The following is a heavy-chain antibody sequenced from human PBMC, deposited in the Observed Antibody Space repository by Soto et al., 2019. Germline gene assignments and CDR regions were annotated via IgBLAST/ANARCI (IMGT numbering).Heavy chain of an antibody. J-gene: IGHJ6*03. CDR2: ISAYNGNT. CDR1: GYTFTSYG. Sequence: ASVKVSCKASGYTFTSYGISWVRQAPGQGLEWMGWISAYNGNTNYAQKLQGRVTMTTDTSTSTAYMELRSLRSDDTAVYYCARDGAFWTGPGYYYYYMDVSGKGTTVTVSS. V-gene: IGHV1-18*01. D-gene: IGHD3-9*01. CDR3: ARDGAFWTGPGYYYYYMDV.